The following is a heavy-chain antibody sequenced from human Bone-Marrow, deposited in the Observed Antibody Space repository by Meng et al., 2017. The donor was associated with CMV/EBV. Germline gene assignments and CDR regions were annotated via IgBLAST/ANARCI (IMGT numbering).Heavy chain of an antibody. D-gene: IGHD2-2*01. CDR3: AKEVVPAAINDYYYGMDV. Sequence: SLKISCAASGFTFSSYGMHWVRQAPGKGLEWVSGISWNSGSIGYADSVKGRFTISRDNAKNSLYLQMNSLRAEDTALYYCAKEVVPAAINDYYYGMDVWGQGTTVTVSS. V-gene: IGHV3-9*01. J-gene: IGHJ6*02. CDR2: ISWNSGSI. CDR1: GFTFSSYG.